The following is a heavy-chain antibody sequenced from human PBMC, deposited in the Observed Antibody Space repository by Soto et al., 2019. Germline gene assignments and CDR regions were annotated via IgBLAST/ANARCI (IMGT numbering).Heavy chain of an antibody. CDR2: INPNSGGT. V-gene: IGHV1-2*02. CDR1: GYTFTGYY. CDR3: ARAGTIQLWLGWFDP. Sequence: GASVKVSCKASGYTFTGYYMHWVRQAPGQGLEWMGWINPNSGGTNYAQKFQGRVTMTRDTSISTAYMELSRLRSDDTAVYYCARAGTIQLWLGWFDPWGQGTLVTVSS. J-gene: IGHJ5*02. D-gene: IGHD5-18*01.